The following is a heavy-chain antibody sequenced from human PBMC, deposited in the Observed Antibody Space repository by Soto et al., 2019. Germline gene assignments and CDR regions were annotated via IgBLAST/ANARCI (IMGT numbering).Heavy chain of an antibody. Sequence: EVQLVESGGGLVQPGGSLRLSCAASGFTFSSYAMHWVRQAPGKGLEYVSAISSNGGSTYYANSVKGRFTISRDNSKNTLYRQMGSLRAEDMAVYYCARGGSVGEWLSLGWFDPWGQGTLVTVSS. CDR3: ARGGSVGEWLSLGWFDP. J-gene: IGHJ5*02. V-gene: IGHV3-64*01. D-gene: IGHD3-3*01. CDR2: ISSNGGST. CDR1: GFTFSSYA.